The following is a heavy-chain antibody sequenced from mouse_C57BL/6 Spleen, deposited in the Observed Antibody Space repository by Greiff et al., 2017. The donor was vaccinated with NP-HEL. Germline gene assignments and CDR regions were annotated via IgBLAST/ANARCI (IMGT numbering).Heavy chain of an antibody. D-gene: IGHD1-1*01. Sequence: EVKLVESGGGLVKPGGSLKLSCAASGFTFSSYAMSWVRQTPETRLEWVATISDGGSYTSYPDTVKGRFTISRDNAKNNLYLQMSHLKSEDTAMYYCARGVTTGDYWGQGTTLTVSS. CDR2: ISDGGSYT. CDR3: ARGVTTGDY. J-gene: IGHJ2*01. V-gene: IGHV5-4*03. CDR1: GFTFSSYA.